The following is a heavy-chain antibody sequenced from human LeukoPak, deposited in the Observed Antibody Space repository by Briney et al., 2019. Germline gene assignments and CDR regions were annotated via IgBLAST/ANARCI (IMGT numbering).Heavy chain of an antibody. CDR1: GFTFSSYW. D-gene: IGHD1-26*01. CDR2: INSGGDIA. V-gene: IGHV3-74*01. CDR3: EVGATGPMM. Sequence: PGGSLSLSCAASGFTFSSYWMYWVRQAPGKGLVCVSRINSGGDIAYYADSVKGRFTISRYNAKNTLYLQMNSLKTEDTAIYYCEVGATGPMMGGQGTLVTVSS. J-gene: IGHJ4*02.